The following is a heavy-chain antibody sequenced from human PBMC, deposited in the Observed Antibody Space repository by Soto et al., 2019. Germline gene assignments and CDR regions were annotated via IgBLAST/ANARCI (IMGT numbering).Heavy chain of an antibody. Sequence: GESLKISCAASGFTFGSYWRSWVRQAPGKGLEWVANIKQDGSEKYYVDSVKGRFTISRDNAKDSLYLQMNSLRAEDTAVYYCARKKGDTFDIWGQGTMVTVSS. J-gene: IGHJ3*02. V-gene: IGHV3-7*02. CDR1: GFTFGSYW. CDR2: IKQDGSEK. CDR3: ARKKGDTFDI.